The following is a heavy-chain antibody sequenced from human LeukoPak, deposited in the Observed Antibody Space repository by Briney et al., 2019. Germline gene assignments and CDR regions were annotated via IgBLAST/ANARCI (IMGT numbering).Heavy chain of an antibody. Sequence: SETLSLTCTVSGGSISSYYGSWIRQPAGKAPEWIGRIHSSGIINYNPPLKSRVTISLDYSNNQVSLKLNYVTAADTAVYYCVRDEANSGYPDYWGQGTLATVSS. D-gene: IGHD3-22*01. CDR2: IHSSGII. CDR1: GGSISSYY. V-gene: IGHV4-4*07. J-gene: IGHJ4*02. CDR3: VRDEANSGYPDY.